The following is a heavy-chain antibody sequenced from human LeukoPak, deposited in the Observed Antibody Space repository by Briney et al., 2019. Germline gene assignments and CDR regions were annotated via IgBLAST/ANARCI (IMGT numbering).Heavy chain of an antibody. J-gene: IGHJ2*01. CDR3: ELGGHNSGYFDL. Sequence: SETLSLTCTVSGGSISSSSYYWGWIRQPPGRGLECIGCIYYSGSTYYNPSLKSRVTISVDTSKDQFSLKLSSVTAADTAVYYRELGGHNSGYFDLWGRASHDTVSS. D-gene: IGHD5-24*01. CDR1: GGSISSSSYY. V-gene: IGHV4-39*01. CDR2: IYYSGST.